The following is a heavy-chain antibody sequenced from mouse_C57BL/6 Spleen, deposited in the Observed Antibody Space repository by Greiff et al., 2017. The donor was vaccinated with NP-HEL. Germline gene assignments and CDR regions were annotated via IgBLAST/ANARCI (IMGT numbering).Heavy chain of an antibody. CDR1: GFNITDYY. J-gene: IGHJ1*03. D-gene: IGHD1-1*01. CDR3: ARSRYGSSYEYFDV. CDR2: IDPEDGET. Sequence: VQLQQSGAELVKPGASVKLSCTASGFNITDYYMHWVKQRTEQGLEWIGRIDPEDGETKYAPKFQGKATLTADTSSNTAYLQLSSLTSEDTAVYYCARSRYGSSYEYFDVWGTGTTVTVSS. V-gene: IGHV14-2*01.